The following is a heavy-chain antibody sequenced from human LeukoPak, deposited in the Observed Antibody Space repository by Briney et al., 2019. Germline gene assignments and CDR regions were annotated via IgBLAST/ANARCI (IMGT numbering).Heavy chain of an antibody. J-gene: IGHJ4*02. CDR2: ITGPGEGT. Sequence: PGGSLRLSCAASGFTFSSYAMSWVRQAPGEGLEWVSAITGPGEGTWYADSVLGRFTTSRDNSKNTLYLQMNSLRAEDTAVYFCAKRMYGWYQIDYWGQGTLVTVSS. D-gene: IGHD6-19*01. CDR3: AKRMYGWYQIDY. CDR1: GFTFSSYA. V-gene: IGHV3-23*01.